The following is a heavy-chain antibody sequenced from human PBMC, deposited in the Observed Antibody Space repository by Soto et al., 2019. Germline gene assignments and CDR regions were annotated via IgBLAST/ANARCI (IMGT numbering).Heavy chain of an antibody. CDR2: IYYSGST. V-gene: IGHV4-30-4*01. Sequence: SGTRSLTCTVSGGSISSGYYYGSGIRQPPGKGLEWIGYIYYSGSTYYNPSLKSRVTISVDTSKNQFSLKLSSVTAADTAVYYCARGRHYYDSSGYPEYFQHWGQGTLVTVS. CDR1: GGSISSGYYY. D-gene: IGHD3-22*01. J-gene: IGHJ1*01. CDR3: ARGRHYYDSSGYPEYFQH.